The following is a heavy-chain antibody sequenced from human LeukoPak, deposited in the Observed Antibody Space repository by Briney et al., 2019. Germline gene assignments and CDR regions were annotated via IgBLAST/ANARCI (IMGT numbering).Heavy chain of an antibody. Sequence: SETLYLTCTISGGSISSYYWSWIRQPPGKGLEWIGYIYYSGSTNYNPSLKSRVTISVDTSKNQFSLKLSSVTAADTAVYYCARHHEVGLSYYYYGMDVWGQGTTVTVSS. CDR1: GGSISSYY. D-gene: IGHD1-26*01. CDR2: IYYSGST. CDR3: ARHHEVGLSYYYYGMDV. V-gene: IGHV4-59*08. J-gene: IGHJ6*02.